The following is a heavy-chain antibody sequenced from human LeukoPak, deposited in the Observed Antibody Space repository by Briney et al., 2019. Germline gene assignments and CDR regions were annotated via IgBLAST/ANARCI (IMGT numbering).Heavy chain of an antibody. Sequence: GGSLRLSCAASGFTFSSYWMSWVRQAPGKGLEWVANIKQDGSEKYYVDSVRGRFTISRDNAKNSLYLQMNSLRAEDTAVYYCARDLVGARADYWGQGTLVTVSS. CDR1: GFTFSSYW. CDR3: ARDLVGARADY. D-gene: IGHD1-26*01. J-gene: IGHJ4*02. V-gene: IGHV3-7*01. CDR2: IKQDGSEK.